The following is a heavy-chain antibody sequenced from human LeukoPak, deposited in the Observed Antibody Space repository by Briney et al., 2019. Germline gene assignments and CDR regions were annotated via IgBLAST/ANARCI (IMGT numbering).Heavy chain of an antibody. Sequence: GGSLRLSCAASGFSFSSYAMSWVRQAPGKGLEWGSAIIGSGGSTYYADSVKGRFTISRDNSKNTLYLQMNSLKAEDTAVYYCARVLLWFGESYYFDYWGQGTLVTVSS. CDR3: ARVLLWFGESYYFDY. CDR1: GFSFSSYA. J-gene: IGHJ4*02. D-gene: IGHD3-10*01. V-gene: IGHV3-23*01. CDR2: IIGSGGST.